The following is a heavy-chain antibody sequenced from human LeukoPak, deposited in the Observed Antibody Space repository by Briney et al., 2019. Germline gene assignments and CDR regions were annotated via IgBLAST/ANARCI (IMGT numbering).Heavy chain of an antibody. CDR1: GFTFDDYG. CDR2: INWSGSST. Sequence: GGSLRLSCAASGFTFDDYGMNWVRQAPGKGLEWVSGINWSGSSTGYADSVKGRFTISRDNAKNSLYLQMNSLRAEDTAFYYCAKNWGSFSWYFDLWGRGTLVTVSS. D-gene: IGHD2/OR15-2a*01. J-gene: IGHJ2*01. V-gene: IGHV3-20*04. CDR3: AKNWGSFSWYFDL.